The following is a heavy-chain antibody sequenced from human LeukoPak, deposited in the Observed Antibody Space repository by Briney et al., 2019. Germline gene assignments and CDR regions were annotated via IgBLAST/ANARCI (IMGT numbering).Heavy chain of an antibody. CDR3: AREGDCSSTSCYDVSWFDP. J-gene: IGHJ5*02. D-gene: IGHD2-2*01. CDR1: GYTFTGYY. V-gene: IGHV1-2*02. Sequence: GASVKVSCKASGYTFTGYYMNWVRQAPGQGLEWMGWINPNSGGTNYAQKFQGRVTMTRDTSISTAYMELSRLRSDDTAVYYCAREGDCSSTSCYDVSWFDPWGQGTLVTVSS. CDR2: INPNSGGT.